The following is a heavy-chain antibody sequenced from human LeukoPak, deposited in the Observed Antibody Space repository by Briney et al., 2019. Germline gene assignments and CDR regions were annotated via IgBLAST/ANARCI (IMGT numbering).Heavy chain of an antibody. V-gene: IGHV4-34*01. CDR3: ASSPYDFWSGYYPFDY. CDR2: INHSGST. Sequence: SETLSLTCAVYGGSFSGYYWSWIRQPPGKGLEWIGEINHSGSTNYNPSLKSRVTISVDTSKNQLSLKLSSVTAADTAVYYCASSPYDFWSGYYPFDYWGQGTLVTVSS. J-gene: IGHJ4*02. CDR1: GGSFSGYY. D-gene: IGHD3-3*01.